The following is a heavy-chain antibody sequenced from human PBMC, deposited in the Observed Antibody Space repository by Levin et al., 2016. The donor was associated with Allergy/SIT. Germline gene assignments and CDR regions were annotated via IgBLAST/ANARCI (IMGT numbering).Heavy chain of an antibody. D-gene: IGHD3-9*01. J-gene: IGHJ4*02. V-gene: IGHV3-23*01. CDR1: GFTFSSYA. Sequence: GESLKISCSASGFTFSSYAMTWVRQAPGKGLEWVSFISGNGGNTYYADSVKGRFTSSRDNSKNTLYLQMNSLRAEDTAVYYCSKTTGYYDYWGQGTLVTVSS. CDR2: ISGNGGNT. CDR3: SKTTGYYDY.